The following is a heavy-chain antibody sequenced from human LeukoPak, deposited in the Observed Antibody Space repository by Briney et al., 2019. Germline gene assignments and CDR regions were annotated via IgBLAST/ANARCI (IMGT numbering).Heavy chain of an antibody. V-gene: IGHV4-39*07. CDR3: AREHPYYYDSSGYNDY. CDR2: IYYSGST. J-gene: IGHJ4*02. Sequence: SETLSLTCTVSGGSISSYYWGWIRQPPGKGLEWIGSIYYSGSTYYNPSLKSRVTISVDTSKNQFSLKLSSVTAADTAVYYCAREHPYYYDSSGYNDYWGQGTLVTVSS. CDR1: GGSISSYY. D-gene: IGHD3-22*01.